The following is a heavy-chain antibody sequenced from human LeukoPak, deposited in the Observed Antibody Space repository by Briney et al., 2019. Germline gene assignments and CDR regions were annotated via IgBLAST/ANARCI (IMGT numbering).Heavy chain of an antibody. V-gene: IGHV3-30-3*01. CDR3: ARDERAGDADYFYYYGMDV. D-gene: IGHD3-10*01. J-gene: IGHJ6*02. CDR2: ISYHVNNK. Sequence: GGSLRLSCAASEFIFSKYAMHWVRQAPGKGLEWVAVISYHVNNKNYADSVRGRFTISRDNVMNMLYLQMNSLRPEDTAVYYCARDERAGDADYFYYYGMDVWGQGTTVTVSS. CDR1: EFIFSKYA.